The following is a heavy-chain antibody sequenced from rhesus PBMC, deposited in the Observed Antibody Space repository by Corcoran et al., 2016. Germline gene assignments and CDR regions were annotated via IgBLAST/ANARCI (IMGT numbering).Heavy chain of an antibody. V-gene: IGHV3-72*01. CDR1: GFTFSGAA. CDR3: AKGFWSDLDH. J-gene: IGHJ4*01. Sequence: EVQLVESGGGLVQPGGSLRLSCVASGFTFSGAAMHLVRQAPGKGLEWISAFGLSGDTYYVDAVKGRFTISRDDARNSLYLQMNSLRAEDSGIYYCAKGFWSDLDHWGRGVLVTVSS. D-gene: IGHD3-22*01. CDR2: FGLSGDT.